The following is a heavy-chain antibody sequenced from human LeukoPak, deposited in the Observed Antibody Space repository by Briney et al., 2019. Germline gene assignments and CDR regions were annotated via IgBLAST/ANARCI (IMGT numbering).Heavy chain of an antibody. CDR1: GFTFSSYW. CDR2: IKQDGSEK. V-gene: IGHV3-7*04. J-gene: IGHJ4*02. Sequence: PGGSLRLSCAASGFTFSSYWMSWARQATGKGLEWVAKIKQDGSEKDYVDSVKGRFTISRDNAKNSLYVQMNSLRAEDTAVYYCARGRDYLDYWGQGTLVTVSS. CDR3: ARGRDYLDY.